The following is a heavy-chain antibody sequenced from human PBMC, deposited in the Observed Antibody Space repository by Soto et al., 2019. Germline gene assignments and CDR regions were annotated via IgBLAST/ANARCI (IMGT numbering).Heavy chain of an antibody. CDR3: AKDAKRWLQYYFDY. V-gene: IGHV3-30*18. D-gene: IGHD4-4*01. J-gene: IGHJ4*02. Sequence: GGSLRLSCAASGFTFSSYGMHWVRQAPGKGLEWVAVISYDGSNKYYADSVKGRFTISRDNSKNTLYLQMNSLRAEDTAVYYCAKDAKRWLQYYFDYWGQGTLVTVSS. CDR1: GFTFSSYG. CDR2: ISYDGSNK.